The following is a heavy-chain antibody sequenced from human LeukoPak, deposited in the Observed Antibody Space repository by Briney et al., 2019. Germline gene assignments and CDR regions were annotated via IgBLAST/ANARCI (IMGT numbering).Heavy chain of an antibody. CDR3: ARKGEHYYDSGNLWPAWVDL. V-gene: IGHV4-4*02. J-gene: IGHJ5*02. D-gene: IGHD3-10*01. CDR1: GGSISSSNW. CDR2: IYHSGST. Sequence: PSETLSLTCAVSGGSISSSNWWSWVRQPPGKGLEWIGEIYHSGSTNYNPSIGSRVTISVDMSKSEVSLKLTSVTAADTAVYFCARKGEHYYDSGNLWPAWVDLWGQGTLVTVSS.